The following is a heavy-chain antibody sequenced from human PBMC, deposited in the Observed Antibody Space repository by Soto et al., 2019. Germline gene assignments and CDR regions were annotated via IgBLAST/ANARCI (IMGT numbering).Heavy chain of an antibody. CDR1: GGSFSGYY. D-gene: IGHD1-7*01. V-gene: IGHV4-34*01. J-gene: IGHJ6*03. Sequence: SETLSLTCAVYGGSFSGYYWSWIRQPPGKGLEWIGEINHSGSTNYNPSLKSRVTISVDTSKNQFSLKLSSVTAADTAVYYCARGLELLRVYYMDVWGKGTTVTVSS. CDR3: ARGLELLRVYYMDV. CDR2: INHSGST.